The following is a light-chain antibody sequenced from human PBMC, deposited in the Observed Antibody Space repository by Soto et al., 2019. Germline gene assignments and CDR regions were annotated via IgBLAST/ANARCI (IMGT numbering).Light chain of an antibody. CDR2: QTS. V-gene: IGKV3-11*01. CDR1: QYINTR. Sequence: EIVLTQSPATLSSLPIDRVTLSFRASQYINTRLAWYQHRPGQAPRLLIYQTSLRAAGIPARFSASGSGTDFTLTISDVQPEDFALYYCHQRKSWPRTFGQGTKVDIK. J-gene: IGKJ1*01. CDR3: HQRKSWPRT.